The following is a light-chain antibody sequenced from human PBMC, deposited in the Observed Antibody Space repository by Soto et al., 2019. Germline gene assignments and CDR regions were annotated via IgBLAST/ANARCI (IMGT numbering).Light chain of an antibody. CDR3: QQYYSTLLT. CDR1: QSVLYSSNNKNY. V-gene: IGKV4-1*01. J-gene: IGKJ4*01. CDR2: WAS. Sequence: DIVMTQSPDSLAVSLGERATINCKSSQSVLYSSNNKNYLAWYQQKPGQPPKLLIYWASTRESGVPDRFSGSGSGTDFTLTIGSLQAEDVAVYYCQQYYSTLLTFGGGTKVDIK.